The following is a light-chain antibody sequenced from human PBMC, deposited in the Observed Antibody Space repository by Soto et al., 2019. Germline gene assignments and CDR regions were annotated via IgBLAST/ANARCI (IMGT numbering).Light chain of an antibody. V-gene: IGKV1-39*01. J-gene: IGKJ1*01. CDR3: QQSYSTPTWT. CDR2: AAS. Sequence: DIQMTQSPSSLSASVGYRVTITCRSSQSISDYLNWYQQKPGKAPKLLIYAASSLLSGVPSRFSASGSGTVFTLTITSLQPEDFASYYCQQSYSTPTWTFGQGTKVDIK. CDR1: QSISDY.